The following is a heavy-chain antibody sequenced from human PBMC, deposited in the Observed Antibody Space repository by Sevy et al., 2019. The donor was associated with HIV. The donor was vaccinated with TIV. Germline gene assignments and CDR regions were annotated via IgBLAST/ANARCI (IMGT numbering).Heavy chain of an antibody. D-gene: IGHD3-16*01. J-gene: IGHJ6*02. V-gene: IGHV3-30*18. CDR1: GFTFSSYG. CDR3: AKDRLLIYYYYGMDV. Sequence: GGSLRLSCAASGFTFSSYGMHWVRQAPGKGLEWVAVISYDGSNKYYADSVKGRFTISRDNSKNTLYLQMNSLGAEDTAVYYCAKDRLLIYYYYGMDVWGQGTTVTVSS. CDR2: ISYDGSNK.